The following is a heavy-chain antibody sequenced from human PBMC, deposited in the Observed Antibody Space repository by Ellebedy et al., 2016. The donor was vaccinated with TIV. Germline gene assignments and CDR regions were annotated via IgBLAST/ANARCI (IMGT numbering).Heavy chain of an antibody. D-gene: IGHD3-10*01. J-gene: IGHJ3*02. CDR2: IWYDGSTK. Sequence: GESLKISCAASGFTFSTYGIHWVRQAPGKGLEWVAGIWYDGSTKYYADSVKGRCTISRDNSKNTLDLQMNSLRAEDTAVYYCAREMTMVRGNLAFDIWGQGTLVIVSS. CDR3: AREMTMVRGNLAFDI. V-gene: IGHV3-33*01. CDR1: GFTFSTYG.